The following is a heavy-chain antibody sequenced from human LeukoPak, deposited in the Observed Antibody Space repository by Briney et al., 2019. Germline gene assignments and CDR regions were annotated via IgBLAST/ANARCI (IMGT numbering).Heavy chain of an antibody. Sequence: GGPLRLSCVASGFSFSDSTMSWVRQAAGKGLEWVAKMKEDGSDENYVDSVKGRFTISRDNARNSLHLQMKSLRAEDTAVYFCARGGAGGGYFPTWGQGILVIVSS. CDR3: ARGGAGGGYFPT. J-gene: IGHJ1*01. V-gene: IGHV3-7*03. CDR1: GFSFSDST. D-gene: IGHD3-16*01. CDR2: MKEDGSDE.